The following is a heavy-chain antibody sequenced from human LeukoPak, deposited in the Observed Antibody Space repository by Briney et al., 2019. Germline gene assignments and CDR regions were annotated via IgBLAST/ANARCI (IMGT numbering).Heavy chain of an antibody. V-gene: IGHV3-48*03. CDR2: ISSSGSTV. J-gene: IGHJ4*02. D-gene: IGHD3-10*01. CDR1: GFTFSIYA. CDR3: ARDLGVRDPYFDY. Sequence: GGSLRLSCAASGFTFSIYAMSWVRQAPGKGLEWISYISSSGSTVYYADSVKGRFTISRDNANNSLYLQMNSLRAEDTAVYYCARDLGVRDPYFDYWGQGTLVTVSS.